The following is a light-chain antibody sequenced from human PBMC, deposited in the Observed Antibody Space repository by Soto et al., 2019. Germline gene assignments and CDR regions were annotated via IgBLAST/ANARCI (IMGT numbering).Light chain of an antibody. J-gene: IGKJ2*01. CDR1: QSISSW. V-gene: IGKV1-5*01. CDR2: DAS. CDR3: HRYNSYSYT. Sequence: DIQMTQSPSTLSASVGDRVTITCRASQSISSWLAWYQQKPGKAPKLLIYDASSLESGVPSRFSGSGSGTEFTLTLSSLQPDDFATYYCHRYNSYSYTIGQGTKLEIK.